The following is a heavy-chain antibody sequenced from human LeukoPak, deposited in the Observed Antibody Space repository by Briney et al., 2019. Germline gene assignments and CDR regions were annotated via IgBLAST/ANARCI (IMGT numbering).Heavy chain of an antibody. CDR3: AKDRYDSSGYSGEFDY. CDR2: ISGSGGST. J-gene: IGHJ4*02. CDR1: GFTFSSYA. V-gene: IGHV3-23*01. Sequence: GGSLRLSCAASGFTFSSYAMSWVRQAPGKGLEWVSAISGSGGSTYYADSVKGRFTISRDNSKNTLYLQMNSLRAEDTAVYYCAKDRYDSSGYSGEFDYWGQGTLVTVSS. D-gene: IGHD3-22*01.